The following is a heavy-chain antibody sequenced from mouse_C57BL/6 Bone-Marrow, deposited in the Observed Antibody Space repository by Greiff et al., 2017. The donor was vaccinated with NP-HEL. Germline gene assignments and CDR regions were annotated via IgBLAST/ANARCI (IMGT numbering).Heavy chain of an antibody. J-gene: IGHJ3*01. CDR1: GYTFTDYY. Sequence: VQGVESGAELVRPGASVKLSCKASGYTFTDYYINWVKQRPGQGLEWIARIYPGSGNTYYNEKFKGKATLTAEKSSSTAYMQLSSLTSEDSAVYFCARSGWLPFAYWGQGTLVTVSA. CDR3: ARSGWLPFAY. V-gene: IGHV1-76*01. D-gene: IGHD2-3*01. CDR2: IYPGSGNT.